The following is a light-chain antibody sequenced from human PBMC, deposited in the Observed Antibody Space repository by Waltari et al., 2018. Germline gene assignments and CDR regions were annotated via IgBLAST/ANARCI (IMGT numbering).Light chain of an antibody. CDR2: KAS. CDR1: QSISSW. Sequence: DIQMTQSPSTLSESVGDRVTSTCRASQSISSWLAWYQQKPGKAPKLLIYKASSLESGVPSRFSGSGSGTEFTLTISSLQPDDFATYYCQQYNNYPFTFGPGTKVDIK. V-gene: IGKV1-5*03. CDR3: QQYNNYPFT. J-gene: IGKJ3*01.